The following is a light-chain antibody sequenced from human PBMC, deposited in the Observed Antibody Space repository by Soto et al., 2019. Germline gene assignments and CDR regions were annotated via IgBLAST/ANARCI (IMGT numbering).Light chain of an antibody. V-gene: IGKV1-39*01. J-gene: IGKJ4*01. CDR3: QQSYTTPLT. CDR1: QSIGDF. Sequence: DTQMTQSPSSLSASVGDRITITCRASQSIGDFLNWYQQKPGKAPKLLLFAASSLQSGAPSRFSGSGSGTDFTLTISSLQPEDFATYYCQQSYTTPLTFGGGTKVDIK. CDR2: AAS.